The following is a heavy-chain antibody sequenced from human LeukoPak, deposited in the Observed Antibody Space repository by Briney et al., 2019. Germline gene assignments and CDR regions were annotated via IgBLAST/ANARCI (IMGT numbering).Heavy chain of an antibody. J-gene: IGHJ4*02. D-gene: IGHD3-22*01. Sequence: SETLSLTCAVYGGSFSGYYWSWIRQPPGKGLEWIGEINHSGSTNCNPSLKSRVTISVDTSKNQFSLKLSSVTAADTAVYYCARDRSQYYDSSGSDYWGQGTLVTVSS. V-gene: IGHV4-34*01. CDR3: ARDRSQYYDSSGSDY. CDR2: INHSGST. CDR1: GGSFSGYY.